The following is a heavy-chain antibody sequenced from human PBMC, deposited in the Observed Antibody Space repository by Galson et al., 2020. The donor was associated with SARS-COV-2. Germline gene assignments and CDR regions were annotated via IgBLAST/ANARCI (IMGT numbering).Heavy chain of an antibody. V-gene: IGHV3-23*01. Sequence: GGSLRLSCAASGFTFSSYAMSWVRQAPGKGLEWVSAISGSGGSTYYADSVKGRFTISRDNSKNTLYLQMNSLRAEDTAVYYCAKFGRGWLQSSPKIYYYMDVWGKGTTVTVSS. J-gene: IGHJ6*03. D-gene: IGHD5-12*01. CDR1: GFTFSSYA. CDR2: ISGSGGST. CDR3: AKFGRGWLQSSPKIYYYMDV.